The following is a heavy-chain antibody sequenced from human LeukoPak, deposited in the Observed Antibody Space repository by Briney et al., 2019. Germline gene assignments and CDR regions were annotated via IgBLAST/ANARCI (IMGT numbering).Heavy chain of an antibody. J-gene: IGHJ4*02. CDR1: GFTFSSDA. Sequence: PGGSLRISCAASGFTFSSDAMSWVRQAPGKGLEWVSAISGSGGSTYYADPVKGRFTISRDNSKNTLYLQMNSLRAEDTAVYYCAKIPWGSYGPSGFHYWGQGTLVTASS. CDR2: ISGSGGST. V-gene: IGHV3-23*01. D-gene: IGHD5-18*01. CDR3: AKIPWGSYGPSGFHY.